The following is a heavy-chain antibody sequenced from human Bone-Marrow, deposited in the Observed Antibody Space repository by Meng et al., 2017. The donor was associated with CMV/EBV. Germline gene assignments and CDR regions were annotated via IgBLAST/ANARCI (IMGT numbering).Heavy chain of an antibody. CDR1: GFTFGDYA. CDR2: IRSKAYGGTT. D-gene: IGHD3-22*01. J-gene: IGHJ3*02. CDR3: TGRRGSGYWKDAFDI. V-gene: IGHV3-49*04. Sequence: GGSLRLSCTASGFTFGDYAMSWVRLAPGKGLEWVGFIRSKAYGGTTEYAASVKGRFTISRDDSKSIAYLQMNSLKTEDTAVYYCTGRRGSGYWKDAFDIWAQGTMVTVSS.